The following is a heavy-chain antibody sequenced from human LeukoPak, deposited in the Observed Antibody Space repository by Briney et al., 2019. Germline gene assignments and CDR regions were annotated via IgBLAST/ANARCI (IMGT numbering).Heavy chain of an antibody. CDR3: ARERCSGGSCYGGGWFDP. Sequence: ASVKVSCKASGYTFTSYYIRWVRQAPGQGLEWMGIINPDGGSTTYAQKFQGRVTMTRDTATSTVYMELSSLRSEDTAVYYCARERCSGGSCYGGGWFDPWGQGTLVTVSS. J-gene: IGHJ5*02. CDR2: INPDGGST. V-gene: IGHV1-46*01. D-gene: IGHD2-15*01. CDR1: GYTFTSYY.